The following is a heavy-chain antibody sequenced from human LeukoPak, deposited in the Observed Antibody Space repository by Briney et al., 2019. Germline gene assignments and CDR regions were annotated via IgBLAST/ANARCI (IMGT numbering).Heavy chain of an antibody. CDR2: IYYSGST. Sequence: ERLSLTCTVSGGSLSSYYWSWVRQPPGQGRGWFGYIYYSGSTNYNPSPKPRVTISVDTSKQQFSLKLSSVTVAATAAYYCVRQYGSGSYYNPFDYGSQGTLVTVSS. J-gene: IGHJ4*02. CDR3: VRQYGSGSYYNPFDY. V-gene: IGHV4-59*01. CDR1: GGSLSSYY. D-gene: IGHD3-10*01.